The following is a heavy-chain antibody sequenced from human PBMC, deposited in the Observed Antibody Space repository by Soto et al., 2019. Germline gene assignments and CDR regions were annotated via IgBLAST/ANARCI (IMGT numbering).Heavy chain of an antibody. CDR2: IYHSGST. CDR1: GGSISSGGYS. D-gene: IGHD5-18*01. Sequence: NPSETLSLTCAVSGGSISSGGYSWSWIRQPPGKGLEWIGYIYHSGSTYYNPSLKSRVTISVDRSKNQFSLKLSSVTAADTAVYYCARDGSYGSFDYWGQGTLVTVSS. J-gene: IGHJ4*02. CDR3: ARDGSYGSFDY. V-gene: IGHV4-30-2*01.